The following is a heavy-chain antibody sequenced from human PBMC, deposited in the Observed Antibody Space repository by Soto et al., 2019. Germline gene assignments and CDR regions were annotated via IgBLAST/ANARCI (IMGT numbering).Heavy chain of an antibody. V-gene: IGHV6-1*01. D-gene: IGHD5-12*01. Sequence: SQTLSLTCAISGDSVSSNTASWNWIRQSPSRGLEWLGRTYFRSKWYNDYAVSVKSRIIINPDTSNNQFSMQLNSVTPEDTAVYFCAKGDNLGPKTGYAFDPWGQGIMVTVSS. J-gene: IGHJ5*02. CDR3: AKGDNLGPKTGYAFDP. CDR1: GDSVSSNTAS. CDR2: TYFRSKWYN.